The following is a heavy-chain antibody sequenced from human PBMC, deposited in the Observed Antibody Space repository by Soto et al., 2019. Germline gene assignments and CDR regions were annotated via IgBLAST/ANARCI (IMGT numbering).Heavy chain of an antibody. CDR3: ARISSSGSYFGAFDI. Sequence: QVQLQESGPGLVKPSQTLSLTCTVSGGSISSGGYYWSWIRQHPGKGLEWIGYIYYSGSTYYNPSLKSRVTISVDTSKNQFSLKLSSVTAADTAVYYCARISSSGSYFGAFDIWGQGTMVTVSS. V-gene: IGHV4-31*03. D-gene: IGHD6-19*01. CDR1: GGSISSGGYY. CDR2: IYYSGST. J-gene: IGHJ3*02.